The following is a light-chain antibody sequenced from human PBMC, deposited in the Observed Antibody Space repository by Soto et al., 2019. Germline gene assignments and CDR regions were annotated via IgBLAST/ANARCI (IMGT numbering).Light chain of an antibody. Sequence: QSALTQPASVSGSPGQSITISCTGTSSDVGGYNYVSWYQQHPGKAPKLMIYEVSNRPSGVSNRFSGSKSGNTASLTISGPQAEDEADFSCSSYTSSSTPWVFGGGTKLPVL. V-gene: IGLV2-14*01. CDR1: SSDVGGYNY. J-gene: IGLJ3*02. CDR2: EVS. CDR3: SSYTSSSTPWV.